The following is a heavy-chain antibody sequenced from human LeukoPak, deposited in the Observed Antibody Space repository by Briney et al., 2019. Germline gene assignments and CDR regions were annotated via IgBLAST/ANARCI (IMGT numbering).Heavy chain of an antibody. Sequence: ASVKVSCKASGGTFSSYAISWVRQAPGQGLEWMGRIIPIFGTANYAQKFQGRVTITTDESTSTAYMELSSLRSEDTAVYYCARDVYSRVGVKSDYWGQGTLVTVSS. D-gene: IGHD3-16*01. J-gene: IGHJ4*02. CDR2: IIPIFGTA. CDR3: ARDVYSRVGVKSDY. V-gene: IGHV1-69*05. CDR1: GGTFSSYA.